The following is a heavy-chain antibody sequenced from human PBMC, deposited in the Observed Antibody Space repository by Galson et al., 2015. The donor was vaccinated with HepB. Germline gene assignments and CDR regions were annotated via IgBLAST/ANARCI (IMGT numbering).Heavy chain of an antibody. D-gene: IGHD6-19*01. Sequence: PALVKPTQTLTLTCTFSGFSLSTSGVGVGWIRQPPGKALEWLALIYWDDDKRYSPSLKSRLTITKDTSKNQVVLTMTNMDPVDTATYYCATTSSGRGWWGGVVFRGASFDYWGQGTLVTVSS. CDR1: GFSLSTSGVG. V-gene: IGHV2-5*02. J-gene: IGHJ4*02. CDR2: IYWDDDK. CDR3: ATTSSGRGWWGGVVFRGASFDY.